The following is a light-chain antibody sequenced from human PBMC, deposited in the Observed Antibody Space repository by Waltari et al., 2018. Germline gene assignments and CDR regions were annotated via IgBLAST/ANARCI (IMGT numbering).Light chain of an antibody. CDR2: NVN. CDR1: SSDVGSYDY. V-gene: IGLV2-11*01. J-gene: IGLJ2*01. Sequence: QSALIQPPSVSGSPGQSVTISCTGTSSDVGSYDYVSWYQQHPGTVPKPMIYNVNTQPSGVPDRFSGSKSGNTASMTISGLQSEDEADYYCAAWVDSLKGVVFGGGTKLTVL. CDR3: AAWVDSLKGVV.